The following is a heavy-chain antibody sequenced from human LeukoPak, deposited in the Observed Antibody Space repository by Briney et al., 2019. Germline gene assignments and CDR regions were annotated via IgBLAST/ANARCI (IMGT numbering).Heavy chain of an antibody. Sequence: GGSLRLSCAASGFTFDDYAMHWVRQAPGKGLEWVSGISWNSGSIGYADSVKGRFTISRDNAKNSLYLQMNSLRAEDTALYYCAKDPKWEPTGFDYWGQGTLVTVSS. CDR3: AKDPKWEPTGFDY. D-gene: IGHD1-26*01. V-gene: IGHV3-9*01. CDR2: ISWNSGSI. CDR1: GFTFDDYA. J-gene: IGHJ4*02.